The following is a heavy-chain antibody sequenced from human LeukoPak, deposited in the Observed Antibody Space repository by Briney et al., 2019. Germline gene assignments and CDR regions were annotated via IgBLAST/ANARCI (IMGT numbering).Heavy chain of an antibody. Sequence: PAGALRPCCAASGFTISSNYMSWVRQAAGGGVVQGIVIYSGGDRYYADSVKGRFTISRDNSKNTLYLQMNSLRAEDTAVYYCATGGEYYDSGGYGHDHWGQGSLVTVSS. CDR1: GFTISSNY. J-gene: IGHJ4*02. CDR2: IYSGGDR. CDR3: ATGGEYYDSGGYGHDH. D-gene: IGHD3-22*01. V-gene: IGHV3-53*01.